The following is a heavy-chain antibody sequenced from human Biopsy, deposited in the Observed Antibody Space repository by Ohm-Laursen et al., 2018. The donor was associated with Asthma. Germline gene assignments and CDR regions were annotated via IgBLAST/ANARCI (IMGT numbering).Heavy chain of an antibody. CDR3: AKEVFPGWELRRGPDY. J-gene: IGHJ4*02. V-gene: IGHV3-30*18. CDR2: ISFDGTNR. Sequence: RSLRLSCSASGFSFSNYGMHWVRQAPGKGLDWVAVISFDGTNRNYTDSVKGRFTISRDNSGNTLHLEMNSLRAEDTAVYFCAKEVFPGWELRRGPDYWGQGTLVTVSS. D-gene: IGHD1-26*01. CDR1: GFSFSNYG.